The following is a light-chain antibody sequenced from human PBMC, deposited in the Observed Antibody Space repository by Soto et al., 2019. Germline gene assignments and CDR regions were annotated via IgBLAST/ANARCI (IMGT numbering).Light chain of an antibody. CDR2: WAS. CDR3: QQYSSTPLT. Sequence: DIVMTQSPDSLAVSLGERATINCKSSQSVLYSSNNKNYLVWYQQKPGQPPKLLIYWASTRESGVPDRFSGSGSGTDFTLTISSLQAEDVAVYYCQQYSSTPLTFGGGTKVEIK. J-gene: IGKJ4*01. V-gene: IGKV4-1*01. CDR1: QSVLYSSNNKNY.